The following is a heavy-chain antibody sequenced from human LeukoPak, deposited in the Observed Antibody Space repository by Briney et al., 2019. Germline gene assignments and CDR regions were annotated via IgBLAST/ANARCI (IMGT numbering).Heavy chain of an antibody. J-gene: IGHJ5*02. CDR3: AAVSGSYTLLDQ. CDR1: GYTLTELS. Sequence: ASVNVSCKVSGYTLTELSIHWVRQAPGKGLEWRGGIDHDDGETNHAPKFQGRVTMTEDTSTDTAYMALSGLRSEDTDVYYCAAVSGSYTLLDQWGQGTPVTVSS. D-gene: IGHD1-26*01. CDR2: IDHDDGET. V-gene: IGHV1-24*01.